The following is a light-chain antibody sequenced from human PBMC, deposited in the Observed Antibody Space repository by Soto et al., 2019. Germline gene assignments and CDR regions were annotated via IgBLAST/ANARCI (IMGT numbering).Light chain of an antibody. Sequence: DIILTQSPATLSLSPGGRATLSSGASQSVSSSYVAWYQHRPGLAHRLLIHDESSRATGITDRFSGTKSGTDFTLNIRSLETEEAAVYDCQQYGSSTITFGQGTRLEIK. V-gene: IGKV3D-20*01. CDR2: DES. J-gene: IGKJ5*01. CDR3: QQYGSSTIT. CDR1: QSVSSSY.